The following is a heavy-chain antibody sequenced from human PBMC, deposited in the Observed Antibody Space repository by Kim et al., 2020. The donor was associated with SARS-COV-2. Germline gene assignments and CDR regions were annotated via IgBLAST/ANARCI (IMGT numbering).Heavy chain of an antibody. Sequence: GGSLRLSCAASGFTFSSYAMHWVRQAPGKGLEGVAVISYDGSNKYYADSVKGRFTISRDNSKNTLYLQMNSLRAEDTAVYYCARDWTSSHWLAYWGQGT. CDR2: ISYDGSNK. CDR1: GFTFSSYA. V-gene: IGHV3-30-3*01. J-gene: IGHJ4*02. CDR3: ARDWTSSHWLAY. D-gene: IGHD1-1*01.